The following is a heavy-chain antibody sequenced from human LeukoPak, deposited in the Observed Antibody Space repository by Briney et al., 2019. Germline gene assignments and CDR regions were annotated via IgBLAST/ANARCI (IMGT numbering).Heavy chain of an antibody. CDR1: GFTFRSYA. CDR3: AKDLDFGAGDYDSSGYYSLNYMDV. D-gene: IGHD3-22*01. V-gene: IGHV3-30*04. CDR2: ISYAGNIK. Sequence: PGGSLRLSCAASGFTFRSYAMHWVRQAPGKGLEWVALISYAGNIKYYADSVKGRFIISRDNSKNTLYLQMNSLRAEDTAVYYCAKDLDFGAGDYDSSGYYSLNYMDVWGKGTTVTVSS. J-gene: IGHJ6*03.